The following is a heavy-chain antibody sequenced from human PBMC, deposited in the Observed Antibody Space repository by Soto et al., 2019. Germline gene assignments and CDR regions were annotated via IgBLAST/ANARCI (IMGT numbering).Heavy chain of an antibody. V-gene: IGHV4-34*01. D-gene: IGHD5-18*01. CDR2: INHSGST. J-gene: IGHJ4*02. Sequence: PGETLCLTCAVYGGSFSGYYWSGVREPPGKGREWRWEINHSGSTNYNPSLKSRATISVDTSKHQFSLKLSSVTAADTAGYYVARIYAGYMYVYGWGQGTLVTVSS. CDR1: GGSFSGYY. CDR3: ARIYAGYMYVYG.